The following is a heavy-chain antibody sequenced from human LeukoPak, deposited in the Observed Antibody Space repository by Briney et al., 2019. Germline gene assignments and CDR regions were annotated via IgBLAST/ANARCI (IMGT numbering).Heavy chain of an antibody. Sequence: GASVKVSCKASGYTLTSYALHWVRQAPGQRLEWMGWINTGNGNTNYSQNLQGRVTLTTDTSASTAYMVLSSLRSEDTAVYYCARGMKSSSCYWGQGTLVTVSS. J-gene: IGHJ4*02. CDR3: ARGMKSSSCY. V-gene: IGHV1-3*04. CDR2: INTGNGNT. CDR1: GYTLTSYA. D-gene: IGHD6-13*01.